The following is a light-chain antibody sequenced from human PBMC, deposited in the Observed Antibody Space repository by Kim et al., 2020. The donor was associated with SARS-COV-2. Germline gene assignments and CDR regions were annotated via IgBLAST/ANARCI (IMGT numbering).Light chain of an antibody. CDR1: NIQTKK. CDR2: KDS. CDR3: QVWDSGTWV. J-gene: IGLJ3*02. Sequence: VALGQTARLTCGGNNIQTKKVHGYRQKPGQAPVLVMYKDSKRPSGIPERFSGSNSGNTATLTITRAQAGDEADYYCQVWDSGTWVFGGGTQLTVL. V-gene: IGLV3-9*01.